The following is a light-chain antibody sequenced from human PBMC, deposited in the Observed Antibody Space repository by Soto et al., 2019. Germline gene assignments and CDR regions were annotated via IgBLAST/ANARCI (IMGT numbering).Light chain of an antibody. CDR1: QSVLYTPDNRNY. J-gene: IGKJ4*01. CDR3: QQYHSAPLT. V-gene: IGKV4-1*01. CDR2: WAS. Sequence: DIVMTQSPDFLAVSLGERATINCKTSQSVLYTPDNRNYFAWYQQKPGQPPKMLINWASTRASGVPDRFSGSGSGTDFTLTISSLQGEDVAVHYCQQYHSAPLTFGGGTKVEAK.